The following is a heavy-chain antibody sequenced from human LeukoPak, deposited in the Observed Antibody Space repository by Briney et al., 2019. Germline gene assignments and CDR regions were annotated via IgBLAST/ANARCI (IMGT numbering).Heavy chain of an antibody. V-gene: IGHV3-30*02. D-gene: IGHD3-10*01. CDR1: GFTFSSYG. J-gene: IGHJ4*02. CDR2: IRYDGSNK. Sequence: QPGGSLRLSCAASGFTFSSYGMHWVRQAPGKGLEWVAFIRYDGSNKYYADSVKGRFTISRDNSKNTLYRQMNSLRAEDTAVYYCANKYSGFGEFVLGYWGQGTLVTVSS. CDR3: ANKYSGFGEFVLGY.